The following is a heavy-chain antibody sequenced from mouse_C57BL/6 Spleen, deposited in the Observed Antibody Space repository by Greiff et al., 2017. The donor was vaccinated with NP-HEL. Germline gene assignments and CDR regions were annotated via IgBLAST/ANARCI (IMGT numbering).Heavy chain of an antibody. Sequence: VQLKESGPELVKPGASVKMSCKASGYTFTDYNMHWVKQSHGKSLEWIGYINPNNGGTSYNQKFKGKATLTVNKSSSTAYMELRSLTSEDSAVYYCARGSYYGSSYTWFAYWGQGTLVTVSA. CDR3: ARGSYYGSSYTWFAY. D-gene: IGHD1-1*01. V-gene: IGHV1-22*01. J-gene: IGHJ3*01. CDR2: INPNNGGT. CDR1: GYTFTDYN.